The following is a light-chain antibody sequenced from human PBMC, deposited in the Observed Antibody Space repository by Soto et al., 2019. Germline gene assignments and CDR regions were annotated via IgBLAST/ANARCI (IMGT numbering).Light chain of an antibody. J-gene: IGKJ5*01. Sequence: DIQMTQSPSSLSASVGDRVTITCRASQSISRYLNWYQQKPGIAPKLLIYAASSLQSGVPSRFSGSGSRTDFTLTITHLQSEDFATYYCQHYLNYPITFGQGTRLEIK. CDR3: QHYLNYPIT. CDR2: AAS. V-gene: IGKV1-39*01. CDR1: QSISRY.